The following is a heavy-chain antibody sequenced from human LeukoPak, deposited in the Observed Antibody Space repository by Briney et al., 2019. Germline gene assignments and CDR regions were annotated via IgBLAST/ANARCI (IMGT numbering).Heavy chain of an antibody. Sequence: SQTLSLTCAVSGGSISSGGYSWSWIRQPPGKGLEWIGYIYHSGSTYFNPSLKSRVTISVDRSKNQFSLKLSSVTAADTAVYYCAREKNSGGLFDYWGQGTLVTVSS. J-gene: IGHJ4*02. CDR2: IYHSGST. D-gene: IGHD3-10*01. CDR3: AREKNSGGLFDY. V-gene: IGHV4-30-2*01. CDR1: GGSISSGGYS.